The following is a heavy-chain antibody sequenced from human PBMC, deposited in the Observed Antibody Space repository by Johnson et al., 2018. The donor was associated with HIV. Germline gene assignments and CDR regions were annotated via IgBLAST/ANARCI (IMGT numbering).Heavy chain of an antibody. CDR3: ARVIGYDSSGKAFDI. J-gene: IGHJ3*02. V-gene: IGHV3-30-3*01. D-gene: IGHD3-22*01. CDR2: ISYDRSNK. CDR1: GFTFSSYA. Sequence: QEQLVESGGGVVQPGRSLRLSCAASGFTFSSYAMHWVRQAPGKGLEWVAVISYDRSNKYYADSVKGRFTISRDNSKNTLHLQMNSLRAEDTALYYCARVIGYDSSGKAFDIWGRGTMVTVSS.